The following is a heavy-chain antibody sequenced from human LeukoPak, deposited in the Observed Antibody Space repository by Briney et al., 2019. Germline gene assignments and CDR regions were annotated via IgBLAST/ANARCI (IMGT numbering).Heavy chain of an antibody. CDR2: INPSGGST. CDR1: GYTFTSYY. Sequence: ASVKVSCKASGYTFTSYYMHWVRQAPGQGLEWMGIINPSGGSTSYAQKFQGRVTMTRDTSTSTVYMELSSLRSEDTAVYYCARDGDILTGYYVSWVDYWGQGTLVTVSS. D-gene: IGHD3-9*01. CDR3: ARDGDILTGYYVSWVDY. J-gene: IGHJ4*02. V-gene: IGHV1-46*01.